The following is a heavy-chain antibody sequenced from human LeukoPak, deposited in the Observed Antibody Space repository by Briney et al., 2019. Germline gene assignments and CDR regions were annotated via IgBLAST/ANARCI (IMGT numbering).Heavy chain of an antibody. V-gene: IGHV3-21*04. J-gene: IGHJ4*02. CDR2: ISSSSSYI. D-gene: IGHD1-7*01. Sequence: GGSLRLSCAASGFTFSSYSMNWVRQAPGKGLEWVSSISSSSSYIYYADSVKGRFTISRDNAKNSLYLQMNSLRAEDTAVYFCAKDRARGGTTDFDYWGQGTLVTVSS. CDR1: GFTFSSYS. CDR3: AKDRARGGTTDFDY.